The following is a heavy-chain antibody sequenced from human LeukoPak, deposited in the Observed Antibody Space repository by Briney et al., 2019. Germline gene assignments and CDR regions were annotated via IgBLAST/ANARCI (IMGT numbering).Heavy chain of an antibody. CDR3: ARDAIVRDYSNSDY. D-gene: IGHD4-11*01. V-gene: IGHV1-2*02. CDR1: GYTFTGYY. Sequence: ASVKVSCKASGYTFTGYYIHWVRQAPGQGLEWMGWINPNSGGTNYAQKFQGRVTMTRDTSISTAYMELSRLTSDDTAVYYCARDAIVRDYSNSDYWGQATLVTVSS. J-gene: IGHJ4*02. CDR2: INPNSGGT.